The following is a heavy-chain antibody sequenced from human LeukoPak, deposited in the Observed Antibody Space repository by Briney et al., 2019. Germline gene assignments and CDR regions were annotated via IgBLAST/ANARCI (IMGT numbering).Heavy chain of an antibody. CDR3: AAEPDWGSRITMIVVVMDRTDY. J-gene: IGHJ4*02. CDR1: GFTFSSYA. Sequence: PGGSLRLSCAASGFTFSSYAMSWVRQAPGKGLEWVSAISGSGGSTYYADSVKGRFTISRDNSKNTLYLQMNSLRAEDTAVYYCAAEPDWGSRITMIVVVMDRTDYWGQGTLVTVSS. V-gene: IGHV3-23*01. CDR2: ISGSGGST. D-gene: IGHD3-22*01.